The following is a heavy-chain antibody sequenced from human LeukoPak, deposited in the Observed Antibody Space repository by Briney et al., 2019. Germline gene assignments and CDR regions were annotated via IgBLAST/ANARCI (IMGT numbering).Heavy chain of an antibody. CDR1: GGTFSSYA. J-gene: IGHJ4*02. V-gene: IGHV1-69*13. Sequence: WASVKVSCEASGGTFSSYAISWVRQAPGQGLEWMGGIIPIFGTANYAQKFQGRVTITADESTSTAYMELSSLRSEDTAVYYCARRVTSSGYWGNYFDYWGQGTLVTVSS. D-gene: IGHD3-22*01. CDR3: ARRVTSSGYWGNYFDY. CDR2: IIPIFGTA.